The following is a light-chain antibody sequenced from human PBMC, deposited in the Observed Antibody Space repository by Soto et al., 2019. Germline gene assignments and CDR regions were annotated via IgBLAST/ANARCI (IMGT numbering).Light chain of an antibody. V-gene: IGLV2-14*01. CDR1: RSDVGGYAY. Sequence: QSVLTQPASVSGSPGQSISISCTGTRSDVGGYAYFSWNQQQSGKAPKLMIHEVSNRPSGVSNRFSGSKSGNTASLTISGLQAEDEADYYCSSYTSSRAYVFGIGTKVTVL. CDR2: EVS. J-gene: IGLJ1*01. CDR3: SSYTSSRAYV.